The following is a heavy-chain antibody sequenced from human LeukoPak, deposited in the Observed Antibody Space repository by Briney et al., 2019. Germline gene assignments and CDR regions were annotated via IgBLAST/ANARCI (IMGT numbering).Heavy chain of an antibody. J-gene: IGHJ4*02. CDR2: IYHSGST. Sequence: SETLSLTCAISGGSISSGGYSWSWIRQPPGKGLEWIGYIYHSGSTYYNPSLKSRVTISVDRSKNQFSLKLSSVTAADTAVYYCARGYYDSSGYYFDYWGQGTLVTVSS. CDR1: GGSISSGGYS. D-gene: IGHD3-22*01. V-gene: IGHV4-30-2*01. CDR3: ARGYYDSSGYYFDY.